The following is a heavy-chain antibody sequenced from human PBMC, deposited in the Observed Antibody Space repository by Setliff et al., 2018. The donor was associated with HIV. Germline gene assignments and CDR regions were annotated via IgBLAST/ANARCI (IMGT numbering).Heavy chain of an antibody. CDR2: IYTSGST. J-gene: IGHJ4*02. CDR3: ARGAIAAAGDFDY. V-gene: IGHV4-4*07. CDR1: GGFISSYY. D-gene: IGHD6-13*01. Sequence: SETLSLTCTVSGGFISSYYWNWIRQPAGKGLEWIGRIYTSGSTNYNPSLKSRVTMSVDTSKNQFSPRLSSVTAADTAVYYCARGAIAAAGDFDYWGQGTLVTVSS.